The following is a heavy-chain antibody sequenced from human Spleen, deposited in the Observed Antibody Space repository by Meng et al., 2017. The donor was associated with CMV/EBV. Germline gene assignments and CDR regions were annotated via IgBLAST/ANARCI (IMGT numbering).Heavy chain of an antibody. D-gene: IGHD3-16*02. Sequence: GGSLRLSCAVSGFTFSSYAMSWVRQAPGKGLEWVSAISGRGSSAYSADSVKGRFTISRDNSQSTLYLQMNSLRAEDTAVYYCAKAGNYIWGSYRYDYWGQGTQVTVSS. CDR3: AKAGNYIWGSYRYDY. CDR2: ISGRGSSA. V-gene: IGHV3-23*01. J-gene: IGHJ4*02. CDR1: GFTFSSYA.